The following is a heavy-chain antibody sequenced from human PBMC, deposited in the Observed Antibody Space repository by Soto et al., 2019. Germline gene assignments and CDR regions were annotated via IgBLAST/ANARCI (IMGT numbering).Heavy chain of an antibody. CDR1: GASIRSGGYY. J-gene: IGHJ4*02. V-gene: IGHV4-31*03. D-gene: IGHD5-12*01. CDR2: IYYTGST. Sequence: LSLTCSVSGASIRSGGYYWSWLRQSPGKGLEWIGHIYYTGSTFYSPSLKSRLTISLDTPKNQFSLDLNSVTTADTAMYYCARIEMASIKWGRGTLVTSPQ. CDR3: ARIEMASIK.